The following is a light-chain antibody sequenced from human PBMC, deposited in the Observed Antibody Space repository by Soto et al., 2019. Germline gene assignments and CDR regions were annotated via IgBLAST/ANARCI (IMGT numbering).Light chain of an antibody. Sequence: EIVLTQSPGTLSLSPGERATLSCRASQSVSSSYLAWYQQKPGQAPRLLIYGASSRATGIPDRFSGSGSGTAFTLTISRLEPEDFAVYYCQQYGMAFGQGTKVEIK. CDR1: QSVSSSY. V-gene: IGKV3-20*01. CDR2: GAS. CDR3: QQYGMA. J-gene: IGKJ1*01.